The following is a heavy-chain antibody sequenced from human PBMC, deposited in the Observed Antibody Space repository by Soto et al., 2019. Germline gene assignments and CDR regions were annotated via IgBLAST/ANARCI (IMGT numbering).Heavy chain of an antibody. J-gene: IGHJ4*02. CDR2: INAGNGNT. Sequence: ASVKVSCKASGYTLTSYAMHWVRQAPGQRLEWMGWINAGNGNTKYSQKFQGRVTITRDTSASTAYMELSSLRSEDTAVYYCANALGLYYFDYWGQGTLVTVSS. D-gene: IGHD3-16*01. V-gene: IGHV1-3*01. CDR1: GYTLTSYA. CDR3: ANALGLYYFDY.